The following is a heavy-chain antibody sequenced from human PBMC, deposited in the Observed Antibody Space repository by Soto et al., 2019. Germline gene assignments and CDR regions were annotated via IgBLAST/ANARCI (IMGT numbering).Heavy chain of an antibody. J-gene: IGHJ4*02. CDR3: AISQDRGGRTTFIY. D-gene: IGHD3-16*01. V-gene: IGHV3-49*03. CDR1: GFSFGDYA. CDR2: ITSKRYGGTT. Sequence: PGGSLRLSCTGSGFSFGDYAMIWFRQAPGKGLEWVGFITSKRYGGTTEFAPSVKGRFLISRDDSKSIAYLEMNSLKAEDSAMYYCAISQDRGGRTTFIYWGQGTQVTVSS.